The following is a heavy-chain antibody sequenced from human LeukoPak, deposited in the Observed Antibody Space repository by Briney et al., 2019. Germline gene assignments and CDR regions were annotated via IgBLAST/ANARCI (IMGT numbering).Heavy chain of an antibody. CDR2: IYTSGST. D-gene: IGHD2-2*01. CDR1: GGSISSYY. Sequence: SETLSLTCTVSGGSISSYYWSWIRQPAGKGLEWIGRIYTSGSTNYNPSLKSRVTMSVDTSKNQFSLKLSSVTAADTAVYYCARGGGYCSSTSCPTFDPWGQGTLVTVS. CDR3: ARGGGYCSSTSCPTFDP. V-gene: IGHV4-4*07. J-gene: IGHJ5*02.